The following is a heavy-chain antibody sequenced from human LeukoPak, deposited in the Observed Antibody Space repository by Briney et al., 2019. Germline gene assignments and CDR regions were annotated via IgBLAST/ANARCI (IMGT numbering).Heavy chain of an antibody. CDR2: IIPIFGTA. Sequence: SVKVSCKASGGTFSSYAISWVRQAPGQGLEWMGGIIPIFGTANYAQKFQGRVTITADKSTSTAYMELSSLRSEDTAVYYCARDASYGGNSLDYWGQGTLVTVSS. CDR1: GGTFSSYA. J-gene: IGHJ4*02. CDR3: ARDASYGGNSLDY. V-gene: IGHV1-69*06. D-gene: IGHD4-23*01.